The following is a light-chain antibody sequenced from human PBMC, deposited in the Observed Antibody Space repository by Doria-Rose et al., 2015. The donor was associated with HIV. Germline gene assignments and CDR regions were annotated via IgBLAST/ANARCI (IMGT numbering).Light chain of an antibody. CDR3: QQTYSSPPRT. CDR2: AAS. CDR1: QTVSTH. V-gene: IGKV1-39*01. Sequence: TQSPSSLSASIGDRVTITCRASQTVSTHLNWFQQEQGKAPKLLIYAASRLQSGVPSRFSGSGSGTDFTLTISGLQPGDFATYYCQQTYSSPPRTFGQGTKVEMK. J-gene: IGKJ1*01.